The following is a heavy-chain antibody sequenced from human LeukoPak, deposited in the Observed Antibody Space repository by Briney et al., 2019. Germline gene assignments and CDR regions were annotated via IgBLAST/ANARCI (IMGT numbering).Heavy chain of an antibody. CDR3: TRDKLELRQFDY. Sequence: GGSQRLSCAASGFTFSSYAMSWVRQAPGKGLEWVGRIKSKPDGGAIDYAAPVKGRFIISRDDSKDMLYLQMNSLKTEDTGVYYCTRDKLELRQFDYWGQGTLVTVSS. V-gene: IGHV3-15*01. D-gene: IGHD1-26*01. CDR1: GFTFSSYA. J-gene: IGHJ4*02. CDR2: IKSKPDGGAI.